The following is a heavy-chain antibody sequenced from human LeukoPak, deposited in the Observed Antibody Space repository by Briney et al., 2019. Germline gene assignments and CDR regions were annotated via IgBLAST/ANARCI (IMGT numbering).Heavy chain of an antibody. V-gene: IGHV3-23*01. CDR2: IAGSGSST. CDR1: GFPFSNAW. Sequence: GGSLRLSCAASGFPFSNAWMSWVRQAPGKGLEWVSGIAGSGSSTYYADSVKGRFTISRDNSKNTLYLQMNSLRAEDTAVYYCARMGGNPVRYWYFDLWGRGTLVTVSS. CDR3: ARMGGNPVRYWYFDL. J-gene: IGHJ2*01. D-gene: IGHD4-23*01.